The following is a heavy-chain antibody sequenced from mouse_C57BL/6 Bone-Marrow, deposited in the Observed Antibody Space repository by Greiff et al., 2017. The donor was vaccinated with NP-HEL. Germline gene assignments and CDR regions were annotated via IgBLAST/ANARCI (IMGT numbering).Heavy chain of an antibody. CDR1: GFTFSSYG. J-gene: IGHJ4*01. V-gene: IGHV5-6*02. CDR2: ISSGGSYT. CDR3: ARRGYGSKNYYAMDY. D-gene: IGHD1-1*01. Sequence: EVKLQESGGDLVKPGGSLKLSCAASGFTFSSYGMSWVRQTPDKRLEWVATISSGGSYTYYPDSVKGRFTISRDNAKNTLYLQMSSLKSEDTAMYYCARRGYGSKNYYAMDYWGQGTSVTVSS.